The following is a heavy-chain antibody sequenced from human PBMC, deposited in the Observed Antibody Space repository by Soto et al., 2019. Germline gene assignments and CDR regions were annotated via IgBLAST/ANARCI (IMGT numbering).Heavy chain of an antibody. CDR2: IYPGDSDT. CDR1: GYSITTYW. Sequence: PGESLKISCKGSGYSITTYWIGWVRQMPGKGLEWMGIIYPGDSDTKYSPPVQGQVTISADKSISTAYLQWSSLKASDTAMYYCATLPRMMTTGAFDYWGQGTLVTVSS. CDR3: ATLPRMMTTGAFDY. V-gene: IGHV5-51*01. D-gene: IGHD4-17*01. J-gene: IGHJ4*02.